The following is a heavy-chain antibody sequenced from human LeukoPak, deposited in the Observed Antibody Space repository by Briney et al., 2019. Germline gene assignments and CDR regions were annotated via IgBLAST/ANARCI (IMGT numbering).Heavy chain of an antibody. CDR2: ISYDGSNK. CDR3: AREEGGRLGIDYYFDY. Sequence: GGSLRLSCAASGFTFSSYAMHWVRQAPGKGLEWVAVISYDGSNKYYADSVKGRFTISRDNSKNTLYLQMNSLRAEGTAVYYCAREEGGRLGIDYYFDYWGQGTLVTVSS. V-gene: IGHV3-30*04. D-gene: IGHD7-27*01. CDR1: GFTFSSYA. J-gene: IGHJ4*02.